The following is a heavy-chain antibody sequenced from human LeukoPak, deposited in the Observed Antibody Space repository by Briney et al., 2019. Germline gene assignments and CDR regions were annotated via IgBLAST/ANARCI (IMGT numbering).Heavy chain of an antibody. CDR3: TRGTPTTRDFDY. J-gene: IGHJ4*02. Sequence: ASVKVSCKASGYTFTSYYMHWVRQAPGQGLEWMGIINPSGGSTSYAQKFQGRVTMTRDMSTSTVHMELSSLRSEDTAVYYCTRGTPTTRDFDYWGQGTLVTVSS. CDR1: GYTFTSYY. D-gene: IGHD4-11*01. V-gene: IGHV1-46*01. CDR2: INPSGGST.